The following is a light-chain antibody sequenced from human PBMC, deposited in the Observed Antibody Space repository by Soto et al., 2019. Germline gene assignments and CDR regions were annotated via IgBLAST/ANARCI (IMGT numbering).Light chain of an antibody. V-gene: IGLV2-14*01. CDR3: SSYTSSREVV. CDR1: SSDVGGYNY. Sequence: QSVLTQPASVSGSPGQSITISCTGTSSDVGGYNYVSWYQQHPGKAPKLMIYEVSNRPSGVSNRFSGSKSGNTASLTISGLQAEDEADYYCSSYTSSREVVFGGGTQLTVL. J-gene: IGLJ2*01. CDR2: EVS.